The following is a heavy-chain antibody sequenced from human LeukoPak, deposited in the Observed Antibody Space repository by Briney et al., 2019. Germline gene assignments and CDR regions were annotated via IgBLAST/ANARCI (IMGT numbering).Heavy chain of an antibody. CDR1: GFTFSASW. CDR3: ARVIGSDSRHFDY. J-gene: IGHJ4*02. D-gene: IGHD2-21*02. Sequence: PGGSLRLSCAASGFTFSASWMHWVRQSPGKGLVWVSCISTDGSNTIYADSVRGRFTISRDNAKNTVYLQMNSLRAEDTAVYYCARVIGSDSRHFDYWGQGTLVTVSS. V-gene: IGHV3-74*01. CDR2: ISTDGSNT.